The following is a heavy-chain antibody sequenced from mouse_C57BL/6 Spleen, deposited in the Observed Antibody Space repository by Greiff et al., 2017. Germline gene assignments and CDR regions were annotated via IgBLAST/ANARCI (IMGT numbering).Heavy chain of an antibody. J-gene: IGHJ2*01. D-gene: IGHD2-14*01. Sequence: EVHLVESGEGLVKPGGSLKLSCAASGFTFSSYAMSWVRQTPEKRLEWVAYISSGGDYIYYAAPVKGRFTISRDNARNTLYLKMSSLKSEDTAMYYCTRGGYLDYFDYWGQGTTLTVSS. CDR2: ISSGGDYI. CDR3: TRGGYLDYFDY. CDR1: GFTFSSYA. V-gene: IGHV5-9-1*02.